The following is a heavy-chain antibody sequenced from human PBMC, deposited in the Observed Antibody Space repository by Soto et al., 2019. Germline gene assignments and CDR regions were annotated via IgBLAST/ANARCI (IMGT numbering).Heavy chain of an antibody. CDR1: GFTVSSNY. D-gene: IGHD3-3*02. V-gene: IGHV3-53*01. CDR2: IYSGGST. J-gene: IGHJ6*02. Sequence: HPGGSLRLSCAASGFTVSSNYMSWVRQAPGKGLEWVSVIYSGGSTYYADSVKGRFTISRDNSKNTLYLQMNSLRAEDTAVYYCARDHFPPYYYGMDVWGQGTTVTVS. CDR3: ARDHFPPYYYGMDV.